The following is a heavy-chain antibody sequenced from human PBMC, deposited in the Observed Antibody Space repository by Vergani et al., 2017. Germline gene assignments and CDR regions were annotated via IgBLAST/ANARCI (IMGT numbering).Heavy chain of an antibody. J-gene: IGHJ4*02. Sequence: QVQLQESGPGLVKPSETLSLTCTVSAYSISSGYYWAWVRQPPGKGLEWIVSIYHSGKTYYNPSLKSRVTISVDTSKNQFSLKLSSVTAADTAVYYCAREPGGGARWGQGTLVTVSS. V-gene: IGHV4-38-2*02. CDR1: AYSISSGYY. CDR3: AREPGGGAR. CDR2: IYHSGKT. D-gene: IGHD3-16*01.